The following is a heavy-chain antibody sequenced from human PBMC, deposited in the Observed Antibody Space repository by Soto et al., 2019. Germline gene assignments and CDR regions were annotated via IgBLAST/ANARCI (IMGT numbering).Heavy chain of an antibody. J-gene: IGHJ6*02. CDR3: ARAGDYSQYPAMDV. Sequence: QVQLVESGGGLVKPGGSLRLSCTASGFSFSDYYMSWIRQAPGKGLEWISFISGTSSYTDYADSLKGRFTISRDNAKNSLYLQMNSLRAEDTAVYYCARAGDYSQYPAMDVWGQGTTVTVSS. CDR2: ISGTSSYT. D-gene: IGHD4-4*01. V-gene: IGHV3-11*06. CDR1: GFSFSDYY.